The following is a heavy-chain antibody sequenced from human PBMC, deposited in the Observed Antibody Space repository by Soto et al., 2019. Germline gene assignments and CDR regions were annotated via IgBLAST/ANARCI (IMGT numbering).Heavy chain of an antibody. CDR2: IYSGGST. J-gene: IGHJ6*02. Sequence: EVQLVETGGGLIQPGGSLRLSCAASGFTVSSNYMSWVRQAPGTGLEWVSVIYSGGSTYYADSVKGRFTISRDNSKNTLYLQMNSLRAEDTAVYYCARDRGVSPPNYYYYGMDVWGQGTTVTVSS. V-gene: IGHV3-53*02. CDR1: GFTVSSNY. D-gene: IGHD3-10*01. CDR3: ARDRGVSPPNYYYYGMDV.